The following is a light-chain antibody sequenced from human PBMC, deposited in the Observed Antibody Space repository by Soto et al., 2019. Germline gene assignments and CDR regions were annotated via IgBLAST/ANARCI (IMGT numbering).Light chain of an antibody. J-gene: IGKJ1*01. CDR3: HHYET. V-gene: IGKV3-20*01. CDR1: QSVSRSY. Sequence: EIVLTHSLGTLSLSPGDRATLSCRASQSVSRSYLGWYQQKPGQAPRLLMYGASIRAAGVPDRFSGSGSGTEFTLTISRLEPEDFTVYYCHHYETFGQGTKVDI. CDR2: GAS.